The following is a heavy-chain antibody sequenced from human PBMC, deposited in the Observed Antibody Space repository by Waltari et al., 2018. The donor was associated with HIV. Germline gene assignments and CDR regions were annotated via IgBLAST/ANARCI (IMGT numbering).Heavy chain of an antibody. Sequence: QLQLQESGPGLVKPSETLSLTCSVSGDSISSSSYYWGGVRQPPGKGRAWIGSIFYTGSTYYNPSLKSRVTISVDTSRNRFSLKRSSVTAADTAVYYCARHGRMGGGTHRRYFDYWGQGTLVTVSS. CDR1: GDSISSSSYY. V-gene: IGHV4-39*01. J-gene: IGHJ4*02. CDR3: ARHGRMGGGTHRRYFDY. CDR2: IFYTGST. D-gene: IGHD3-16*01.